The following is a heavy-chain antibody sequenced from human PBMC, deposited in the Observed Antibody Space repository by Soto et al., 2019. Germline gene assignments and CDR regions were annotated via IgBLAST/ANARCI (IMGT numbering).Heavy chain of an antibody. D-gene: IGHD2-15*01. Sequence: EVQLVESGGGLVQRGGSLRLSCAASGFTFSSYSMNWVRQAPGKGLEWVSYITSSSSTIYYADSVKGRFTISRDNAKNSLYLQVSSLRADDTAVYYCARAHCSGGHCSSGSDFDYWGQGILVTVSS. CDR3: ARAHCSGGHCSSGSDFDY. CDR1: GFTFSSYS. J-gene: IGHJ4*02. V-gene: IGHV3-48*01. CDR2: ITSSSSTI.